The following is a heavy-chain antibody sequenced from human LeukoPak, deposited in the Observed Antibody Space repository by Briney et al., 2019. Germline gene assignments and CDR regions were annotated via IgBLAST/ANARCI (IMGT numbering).Heavy chain of an antibody. D-gene: IGHD3-22*01. Sequence: SETLSLTCTVSGGSISSGGYYWSWIRQPPGKGLEWIGYIYYSGSTNYNPSLKSRVTISVDTSKNQFSLKLSSVTAADTAVYYCARVTRMERAHSIDYWGQGTLVTVSS. CDR2: IYYSGST. CDR1: GGSISSGGYY. V-gene: IGHV4-61*08. J-gene: IGHJ4*02. CDR3: ARVTRMERAHSIDY.